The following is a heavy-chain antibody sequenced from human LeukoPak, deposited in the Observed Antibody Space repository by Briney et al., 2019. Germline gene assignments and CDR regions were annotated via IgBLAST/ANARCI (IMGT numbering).Heavy chain of an antibody. D-gene: IGHD2-2*01. CDR1: GYTFTSYG. CDR3: ARDGVVVVPAARGFDY. CDR2: ISAYNGNT. V-gene: IGHV1-18*01. Sequence: RASVKVSCKASGYTFTSYGISWVRQAPGQGLEWMGWISAYNGNTNYAQKLQGRVTMTTDTSTSTAYMELRSLRSDDTAVYYCARDGVVVVPAARGFDYWGQGTLVTVSS. J-gene: IGHJ4*02.